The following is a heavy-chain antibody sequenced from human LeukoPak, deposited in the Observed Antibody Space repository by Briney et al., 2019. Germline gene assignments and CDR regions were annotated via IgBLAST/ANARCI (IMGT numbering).Heavy chain of an antibody. Sequence: GGSLRLSCAASGFTVSSIHMVWVRQAPGKGLEWVSVTYTGGNSYYADSVKGRFITSRDISKNTLYLQMNSLRAEDSALYYCARGGRGSAAVVAPRSFDIWGQGTMVTVSS. J-gene: IGHJ3*02. D-gene: IGHD3-22*01. CDR3: ARGGRGSAAVVAPRSFDI. CDR1: GFTVSSIH. V-gene: IGHV3-53*01. CDR2: TYTGGNS.